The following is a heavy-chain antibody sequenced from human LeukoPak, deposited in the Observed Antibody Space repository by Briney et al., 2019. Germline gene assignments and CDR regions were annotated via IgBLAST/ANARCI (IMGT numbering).Heavy chain of an antibody. CDR3: ARHHYDLLTGYFDGMDV. Sequence: GGSLRLSCAASGFTFSTYTMNWVRQAPGKGLEWVSYISGGSSTIWYTDSVKGRFTISRDNAKNSLYLQMNSLRDEDTAMYYCARHHYDLLTGYFDGMDVWGQGTTVTVSS. CDR1: GFTFSTYT. CDR2: ISGGSSTI. J-gene: IGHJ6*02. V-gene: IGHV3-48*02. D-gene: IGHD3-9*01.